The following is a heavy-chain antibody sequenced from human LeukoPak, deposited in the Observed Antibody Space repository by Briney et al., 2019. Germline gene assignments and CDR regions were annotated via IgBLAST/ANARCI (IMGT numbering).Heavy chain of an antibody. V-gene: IGHV4-59*03. D-gene: IGHD2-8*01. CDR1: GDSTSNFY. J-gene: IGHJ5*01. Sequence: SETLSLTCTVFGDSTSNFYWNWIRQSPGKGLEWIGNIHYSGSSVYNPSLKSRGTTSIDTSRRQFFLKLNSVTAADTAVYFCVLAPNSNWFDFWGPGTLVTVSS. CDR2: IHYSGSS. CDR3: VLAPNSNWFDF.